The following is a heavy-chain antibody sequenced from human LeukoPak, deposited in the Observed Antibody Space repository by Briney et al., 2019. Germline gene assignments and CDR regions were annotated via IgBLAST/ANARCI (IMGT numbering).Heavy chain of an antibody. D-gene: IGHD2/OR15-2a*01. CDR1: GFTFSDYY. CDR2: ISSSGSTI. J-gene: IGHJ6*02. CDR3: ARDPEYPLKALYGMDV. Sequence: GGSLRLSCAASGFTFSDYYMSWIRQAPGKGLEWVSYISSSGSTIYYADSVRGRFTISRDNAKNSLYLQMNSLRAEDTAVYYCARDPEYPLKALYGMDVWGQGTTVTVSS. V-gene: IGHV3-11*01.